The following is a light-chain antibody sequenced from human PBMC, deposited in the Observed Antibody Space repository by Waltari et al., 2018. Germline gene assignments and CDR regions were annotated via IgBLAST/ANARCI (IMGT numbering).Light chain of an antibody. Sequence: DIQMTQSLSSLSASVGDRVTITCRASQSISTFLNWYQQKPGRAPKLLIFAASTLRSGVPSRFSGDGSGTDFTLTISSLQPEDFGTYYCQQSYHTHMYSFGQGTELQI. J-gene: IGKJ2*03. CDR3: QQSYHTHMYS. CDR1: QSISTF. V-gene: IGKV1-39*01. CDR2: AAS.